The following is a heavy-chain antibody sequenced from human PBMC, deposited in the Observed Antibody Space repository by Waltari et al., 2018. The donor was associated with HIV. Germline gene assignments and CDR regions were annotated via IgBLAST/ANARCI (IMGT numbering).Heavy chain of an antibody. Sequence: EVHLVESGGGLVQPGGSLRLSCAVSGFNVSANYMSWVRQAPGKGLEWVSLMYTNGTTYYADSGKGRVTISRDNSKNTVYLQMNDLRAEDTAVYYCATDDFLTYWGQGALVTVSS. V-gene: IGHV3-66*01. J-gene: IGHJ4*02. CDR2: MYTNGTT. CDR1: GFNVSANY. CDR3: ATDDFLTY. D-gene: IGHD7-27*01.